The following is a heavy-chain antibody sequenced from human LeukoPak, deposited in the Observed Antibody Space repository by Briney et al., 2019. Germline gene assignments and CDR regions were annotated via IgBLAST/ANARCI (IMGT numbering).Heavy chain of an antibody. V-gene: IGHV3-48*04. Sequence: GGSLRLSCEFSGIIFSTYAMNWVRQAPGKGLEWISYISGSSSGSTSITQYADSVKGRFTVSRDNAKNSLHLQMDSLSAEDTAVYYCARDFWSGSSTEDWGQGALVIVSS. CDR2: ISGSSSGSTSIT. CDR1: GIIFSTYA. J-gene: IGHJ4*02. D-gene: IGHD3-3*01. CDR3: ARDFWSGSSTED.